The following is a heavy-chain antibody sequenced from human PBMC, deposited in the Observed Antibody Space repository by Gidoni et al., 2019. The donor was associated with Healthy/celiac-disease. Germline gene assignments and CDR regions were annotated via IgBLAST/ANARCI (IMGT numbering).Heavy chain of an antibody. CDR2: INPSGGST. V-gene: IGHV1-46*01. D-gene: IGHD1-1*01. Sequence: QVQLVQSGAEVKKPGASVKVSCTASGYNFTSYYMHWVRQAPGQGLEWMGIINPSGGSTSYAQKFQGRVTMTRDTSTSTVYMELSSLRSEDTAVYYCARDSTPPPHWFDPWGQGTLVTVSS. CDR1: GYNFTSYY. J-gene: IGHJ5*02. CDR3: ARDSTPPPHWFDP.